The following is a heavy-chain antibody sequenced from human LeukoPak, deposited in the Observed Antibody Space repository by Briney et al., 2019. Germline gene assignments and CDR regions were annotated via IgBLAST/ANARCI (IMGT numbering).Heavy chain of an antibody. CDR2: VNLAGST. CDR3: ARSEEWLLLVDC. J-gene: IGHJ4*02. V-gene: IGHV4-34*01. Sequence: PSETLSLTCAVYGGSFSGYYWSWIRQPPGKGLEWIGDVNLAGSTNYTPSLKSRVTISLDTSKNRFSLKLWSVTAADTAVYYCARSEEWLLLVDCWGQGTLVTVSS. CDR1: GGSFSGYY. D-gene: IGHD6-19*01.